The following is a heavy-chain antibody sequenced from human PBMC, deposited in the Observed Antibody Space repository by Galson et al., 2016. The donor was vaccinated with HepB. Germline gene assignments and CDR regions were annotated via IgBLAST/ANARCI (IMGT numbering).Heavy chain of an antibody. CDR1: GDSVSSNSAA. Sequence: CAISGDSVSSNSAAWNWIRQFPSRGLEWLGRTYYRSKWYNDYAVSVKSRITINPDTSKNQFSLQLNSVTPEDTAVYYCAREDYSSGWPLNWYFDLWGRGTLVSVSS. J-gene: IGHJ2*01. CDR2: TYYRSKWYN. D-gene: IGHD6-19*01. V-gene: IGHV6-1*01. CDR3: AREDYSSGWPLNWYFDL.